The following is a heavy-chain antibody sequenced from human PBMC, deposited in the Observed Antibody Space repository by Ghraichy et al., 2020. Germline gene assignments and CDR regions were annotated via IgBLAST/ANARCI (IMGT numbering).Heavy chain of an antibody. CDR3: ARAYGSEIPSYFAY. CDR1: GFTFDEYD. V-gene: IGHV3-9*01. Sequence: GGSLRLSCATSGFTFDEYDMHWVRQAPGKGLEWVSGISWNSGSIVYADSVKGRFTISRDNAKNSLYLQMNSLRAEDTALYYCARAYGSEIPSYFAYWGQGTLVTVSS. D-gene: IGHD3-10*01. CDR2: ISWNSGSI. J-gene: IGHJ4*02.